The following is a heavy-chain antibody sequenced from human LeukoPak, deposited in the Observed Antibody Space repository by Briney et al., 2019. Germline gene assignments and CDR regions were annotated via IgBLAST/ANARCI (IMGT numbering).Heavy chain of an antibody. D-gene: IGHD2-2*01. V-gene: IGHV1-24*01. CDR3: ATVFPRYCSSTSCKPNYYYYGMDV. CDR2: FDPEDGET. J-gene: IGHJ6*02. CDR1: GYTLTELS. Sequence: ASVKVSCKVSGYTLTELSMHWVRQAPGKGLEWMGGFDPEDGETIYAQKFQGRVTMTEDTSTDTAYMELSSLRSEDTAVYYCATVFPRYCSSTSCKPNYYYYGMDVWGQGTTVTVSS.